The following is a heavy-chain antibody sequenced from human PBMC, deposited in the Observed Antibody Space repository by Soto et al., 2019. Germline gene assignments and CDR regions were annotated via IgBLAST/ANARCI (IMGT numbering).Heavy chain of an antibody. CDR2: TYYRSKWYN. J-gene: IGHJ4*02. CDR1: GDSVSGNSAA. V-gene: IGHV6-1*01. D-gene: IGHD3-16*01. CDR3: AREFPYYESSHSYFDY. Sequence: PSQTLSLTCVISGDSVSGNSAAWNWIRQSPSRALEWLGRTYYRSKWYNDYAVSVKSRITVTPDTSKNQLSLHLTSVAPEDTAVYSFAREFPYYESSHSYFDYWGQGALVTVSS.